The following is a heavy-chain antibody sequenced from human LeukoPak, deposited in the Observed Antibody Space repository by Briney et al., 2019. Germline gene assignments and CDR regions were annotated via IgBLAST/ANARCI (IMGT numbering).Heavy chain of an antibody. D-gene: IGHD2-15*01. V-gene: IGHV3-23*01. CDR3: AKDPEQLIGYCSGGTCSLRY. J-gene: IGHJ4*02. CDR2: ISGSGTST. CDR1: GFTFSTFA. Sequence: GGSLRLSCAASGFTFSTFAMSWVRQAPGKGLEWVSTISGSGTSTYFADSAKGRFTISRDNSKNTLYLQMNSLRAEDTAVYYCAKDPEQLIGYCSGGTCSLRYWGQGTLVTVSS.